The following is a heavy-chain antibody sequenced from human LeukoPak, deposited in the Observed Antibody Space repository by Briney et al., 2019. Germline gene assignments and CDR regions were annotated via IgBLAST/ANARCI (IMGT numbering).Heavy chain of an antibody. Sequence: GASVKVSCKASGYTFTSYGISWVRQAPGQGLEWMGWISAYNGNTNYAQELQGRVTMTTDTSTSTAYMELRSLRSDDTAVYYCARDVTRVAVAVLGYWGQGTLVTVSS. CDR1: GYTFTSYG. D-gene: IGHD6-19*01. J-gene: IGHJ4*02. V-gene: IGHV1-18*04. CDR2: ISAYNGNT. CDR3: ARDVTRVAVAVLGY.